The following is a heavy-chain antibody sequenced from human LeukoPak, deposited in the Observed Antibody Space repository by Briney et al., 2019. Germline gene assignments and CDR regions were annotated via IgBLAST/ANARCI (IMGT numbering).Heavy chain of an antibody. J-gene: IGHJ5*02. CDR3: ARAGHGSHWFDP. D-gene: IGHD6-19*01. Sequence: SQTLSLTCAISGDSLSSNSAAWNWDRQSPSRGLEWLGRTYSMSKWNTQYAVSVESRIIITPDTSKNQFSLQLSSVTPEDTAVYYCARAGHGSHWFDPWGQGTLVTVSS. CDR1: GDSLSSNSAA. CDR2: TYSMSKWNT. V-gene: IGHV6-1*01.